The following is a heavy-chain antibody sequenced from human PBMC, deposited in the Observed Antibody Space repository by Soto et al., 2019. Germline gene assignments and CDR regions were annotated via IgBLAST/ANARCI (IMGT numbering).Heavy chain of an antibody. CDR3: ARTYVWGSYRQNYYGMDV. D-gene: IGHD3-16*02. Sequence: GASVKVSCKASGYTFTSYGISWVRQAPGQGLEWMGWISTYNGNTNYAQKLQGRVTMTTDTSTNTAYMEVRSLRSDDTAVYYCARTYVWGSYRQNYYGMDVWGHGTTVTV. CDR1: GYTFTSYG. CDR2: ISTYNGNT. J-gene: IGHJ6*02. V-gene: IGHV1-18*01.